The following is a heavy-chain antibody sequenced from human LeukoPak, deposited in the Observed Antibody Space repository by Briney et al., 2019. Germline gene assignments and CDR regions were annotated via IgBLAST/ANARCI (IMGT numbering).Heavy chain of an antibody. Sequence: TGGSLRLSCAASGFTFSTCGMSWVRQAPGKGLEWVSVIYSGGSTYYADSVKGRFTISRDNSKNTLYLQMNSLRAEDTAVYYCARGVCSSTSCYVFPGGFYYMDVRGKGTTVTISS. CDR3: ARGVCSSTSCYVFPGGFYYMDV. D-gene: IGHD2-2*01. CDR1: GFTFSTCG. V-gene: IGHV3-53*01. J-gene: IGHJ6*03. CDR2: IYSGGST.